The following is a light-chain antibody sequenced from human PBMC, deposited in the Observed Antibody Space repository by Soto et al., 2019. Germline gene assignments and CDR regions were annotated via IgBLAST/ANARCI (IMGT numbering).Light chain of an antibody. J-gene: IGKJ3*01. CDR2: YAS. V-gene: IGKV3-15*01. CDR1: ESVHRN. Sequence: EMVMTQSPATLSVSPGERVTLSCRASESVHRNLAWYQQKPGQGPSLLIYYASTRATGVPDGFTGSGSGTEFTLTISSLQSEDFGVYQCQHYSNWPLTFGPGTKVEIK. CDR3: QHYSNWPLT.